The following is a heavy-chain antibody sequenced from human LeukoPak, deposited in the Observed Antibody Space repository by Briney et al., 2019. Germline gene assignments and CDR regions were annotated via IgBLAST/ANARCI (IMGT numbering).Heavy chain of an antibody. J-gene: IGHJ4*02. CDR2: VRGRDDST. V-gene: IGHV3-23*01. CDR3: AKDGYCTTVTCYGWLDY. Sequence: GGSLRLSCVASGFTVSSYAMSWVRLAPGKGLEWVTGVRGRDDSTFYADSVRGRFTISRDNFRNTVYLQMDSLRAEDTAVYYCAKDGYCTTVTCYGWLDYWGLGTLVTVSS. CDR1: GFTVSSYA. D-gene: IGHD2-2*03.